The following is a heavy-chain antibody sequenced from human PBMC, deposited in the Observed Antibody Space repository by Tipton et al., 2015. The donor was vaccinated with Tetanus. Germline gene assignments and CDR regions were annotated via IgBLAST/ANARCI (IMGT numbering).Heavy chain of an antibody. D-gene: IGHD3-3*01. CDR2: TYYRTGRSY. V-gene: IGHV6-1*01. Sequence: GLVKPSLTLSLTCAISGDSVSSNSAAWNWVRQSPSRGLEWLGRTYYRTGRSYDYAVSVKCPITINPDTSKIHFSLQLTSVTPGDRVLFFCTMCSINMGSSWSVYYGCFYCAVDVWGQGTTVTVSS. J-gene: IGHJ6*02. CDR1: GDSVSSNSAA. CDR3: TMCSINMGSSWSVYYGCFYCAVDV.